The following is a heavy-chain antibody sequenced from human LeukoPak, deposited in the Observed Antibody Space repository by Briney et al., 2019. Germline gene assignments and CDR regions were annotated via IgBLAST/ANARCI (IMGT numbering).Heavy chain of an antibody. CDR3: ARDPGVNAFDI. CDR1: GFTFSSYG. CDR2: IKQDGSEK. V-gene: IGHV3-7*01. D-gene: IGHD3-10*01. J-gene: IGHJ3*02. Sequence: GSLRLSCAASGFTFSSYGMHWVRQAPGKGLEWVANIKQDGSEKYYVDSVKGRFTISRDNAKNSLYLQMNSLRAEDTAVYYCARDPGVNAFDIWGQGTMVTVSS.